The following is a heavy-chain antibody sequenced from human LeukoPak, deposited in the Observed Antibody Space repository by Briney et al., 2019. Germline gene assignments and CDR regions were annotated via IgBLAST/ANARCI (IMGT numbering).Heavy chain of an antibody. J-gene: IGHJ6*03. Sequence: SQTLSLTCTVSGGSISSYYWSWIRQPPGKGLEWIGYIYYSGSTNYNPSLKSRVTMSVDTSKNQFSLKLSSVTAADTAVYYCARSPLLGSLEWLLGDYYYMDVWGKGTTVTVSS. V-gene: IGHV4-59*12. CDR2: IYYSGST. D-gene: IGHD3-3*01. CDR1: GGSISSYY. CDR3: ARSPLLGSLEWLLGDYYYMDV.